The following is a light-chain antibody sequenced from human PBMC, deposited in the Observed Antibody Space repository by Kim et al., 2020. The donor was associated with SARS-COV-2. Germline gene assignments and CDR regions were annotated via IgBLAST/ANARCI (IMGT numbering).Light chain of an antibody. CDR1: QSVSSRH. CDR3: QQYGSSPLT. V-gene: IGKV3-20*01. Sequence: EIVLTQSPGTLSLSPGERVTLSCRASQSVSSRHLAWYQQKPGQAPRLLIYGAASNATGIPDRFSGSGSGTDFTLTISRLAPEDFAVYYCQQYGSSPLTFGGGTKVEI. J-gene: IGKJ4*01. CDR2: GAA.